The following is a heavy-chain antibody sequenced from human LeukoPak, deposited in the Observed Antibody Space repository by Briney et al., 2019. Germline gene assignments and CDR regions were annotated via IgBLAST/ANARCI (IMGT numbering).Heavy chain of an antibody. D-gene: IGHD4-23*01. Sequence: SETLSLTCAVSGYSISSTNWWGWIRQPPGKGLEWIGYIYYSGTTHYNPSLKSRVTMSVDAPKNQFSLSLSPATAVDTAIYYCAKSVDGGNSPFDYWGQGTLVTVSS. CDR3: AKSVDGGNSPFDY. CDR1: GYSISSTNW. J-gene: IGHJ4*02. V-gene: IGHV4-28*01. CDR2: IYYSGTT.